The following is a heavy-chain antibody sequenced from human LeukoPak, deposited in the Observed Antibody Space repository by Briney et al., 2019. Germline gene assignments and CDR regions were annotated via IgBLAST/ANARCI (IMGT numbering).Heavy chain of an antibody. D-gene: IGHD3-22*01. CDR1: GGSVSSSNW. Sequence: SETLSLTCAVSGGSVSSSNWWSWVRQPPGKGLEWIGEIYHSGSTNYNPSLKSRVTISVDKSKNQFPLKLSSVTAADTAVYYCARHYYDSSVSRYFDYWGQGTLVTVSS. V-gene: IGHV4-4*02. CDR2: IYHSGST. J-gene: IGHJ4*02. CDR3: ARHYYDSSVSRYFDY.